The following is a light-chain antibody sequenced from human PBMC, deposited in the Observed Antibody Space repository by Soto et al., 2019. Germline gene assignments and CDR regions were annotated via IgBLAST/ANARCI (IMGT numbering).Light chain of an antibody. CDR3: QSYDNSLSGSYV. CDR1: SSNIGANYD. CDR2: ANI. V-gene: IGLV1-40*01. Sequence: QSVLTQPPSVSGAPGQRVTISCTGSSSNIGANYDVHWYQSLPGTAPKLLIYANINRPSGVPDRLSGSKSGTSASLAITGLQAEDEADYYCQSYDNSLSGSYVFGAGTKGTVL. J-gene: IGLJ1*01.